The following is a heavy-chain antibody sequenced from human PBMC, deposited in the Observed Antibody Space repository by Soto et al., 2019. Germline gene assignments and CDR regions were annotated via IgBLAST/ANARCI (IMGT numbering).Heavy chain of an antibody. D-gene: IGHD1-26*01. J-gene: IGHJ4*02. CDR2: ISYDGSNK. CDR3: TKGSYSGIYSDFDY. CDR1: GFTFSSYG. V-gene: IGHV3-30*18. Sequence: QVQLVESGGGVVQPGRSLRLSCAASGFTFSSYGMYWVRQAPGKGLEWVTGISYDGSNKYYADSVKGRFTISRDNSKNTLYLQMNSLRAEETAVYYCTKGSYSGIYSDFDYWGQGTLVTVSS.